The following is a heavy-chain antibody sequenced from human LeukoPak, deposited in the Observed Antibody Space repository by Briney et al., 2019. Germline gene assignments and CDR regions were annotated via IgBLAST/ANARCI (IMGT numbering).Heavy chain of an antibody. Sequence: GGSLRLSCAASGFTFSGYAMSWVRQAPGKGLEWVSGISDSGINTYYADSVKGRFSISRDNSKSSLYLQMNSLRAEDTAVYYCARVLSGPYISGHWLGPVDYWGQGTLVTVSS. CDR3: ARVLSGPYISGHWLGPVDY. CDR2: ISDSGINT. J-gene: IGHJ4*02. V-gene: IGHV3-23*01. CDR1: GFTFSGYA. D-gene: IGHD6-25*01.